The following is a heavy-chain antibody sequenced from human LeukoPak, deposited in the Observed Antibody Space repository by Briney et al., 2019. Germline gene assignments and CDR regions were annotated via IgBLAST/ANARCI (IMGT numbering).Heavy chain of an antibody. J-gene: IGHJ4*02. CDR1: GGSISSYY. D-gene: IGHD6-6*01. Sequence: SETLSLTXTVSGGSISSYYWSWIRQPPGKGLEWIGYIYYSGSTNYNPSLKSRVTISVDTSKNQFSLKLSSVTAADTAVYYCARDKGSSFDYWGQGTLVTVSS. CDR2: IYYSGST. V-gene: IGHV4-59*01. CDR3: ARDKGSSFDY.